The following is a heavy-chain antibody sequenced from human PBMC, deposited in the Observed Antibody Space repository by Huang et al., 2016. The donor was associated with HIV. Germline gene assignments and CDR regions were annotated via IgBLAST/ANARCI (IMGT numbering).Heavy chain of an antibody. V-gene: IGHV3-7*01. CDR2: IKQDGSDK. D-gene: IGHD6-13*01. Sequence: EVQLVESGGGLVQPGGSLRLSCAASGFTFSDFWMAWARQAPGKWLEGGANIKQDGSDKYYVDSLKGRFTISRDNVKNSLYLQMNNLRPEDTAVYFCARDSGSSWYEVSYWGQGTLVTVSS. CDR3: ARDSGSSWYEVSY. CDR1: GFTFSDFW. J-gene: IGHJ4*02.